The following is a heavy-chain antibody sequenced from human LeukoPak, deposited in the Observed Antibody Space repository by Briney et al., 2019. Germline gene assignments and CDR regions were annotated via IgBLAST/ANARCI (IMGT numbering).Heavy chain of an antibody. CDR3: ARDYYDSSGFSYFDS. CDR2: IFYSGST. D-gene: IGHD3-22*01. CDR1: SGSINNYY. V-gene: IGHV4-59*01. J-gene: IGHJ4*02. Sequence: SETLSLTCTVSSGSINNYYWNWIRQPPGKGLEWIGYIFYSGSTNYNPSLNSRVTISVDTSKNQFSLKLSSVTAADTAVYYCARDYYDSSGFSYFDSWGRGTLVTVSS.